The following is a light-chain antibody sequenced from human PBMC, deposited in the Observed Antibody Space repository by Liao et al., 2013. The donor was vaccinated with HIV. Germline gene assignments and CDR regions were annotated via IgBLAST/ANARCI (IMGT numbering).Light chain of an antibody. CDR1: NIGSKS. CDR3: QVWDSSSDHSV. J-gene: IGLJ1*01. Sequence: SYELTQPPSVSVAPGETARIPCGGDNIGSKSVHWYQQKPGQAPVLVVYYDTERPSGIHDRFSGSNSGNTATLTISRVEAGDEADYYCQVWDSSSDHSVFGLGTKVTVL. CDR2: YDT. V-gene: IGLV3-21*04.